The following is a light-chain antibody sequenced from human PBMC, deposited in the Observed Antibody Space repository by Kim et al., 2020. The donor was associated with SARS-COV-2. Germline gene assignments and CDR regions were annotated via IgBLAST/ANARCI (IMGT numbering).Light chain of an antibody. J-gene: IGKJ2*01. CDR3: QHYSRFPYT. CDR1: ESIGTW. Sequence: SASVGDRFTITCRASESIGTWLAWYQQKPGRAPRLLIYLASTLENGVPSRFSGTGSGTEFSLSITSLQPDDFATYYCQHYSRFPYTFGQGTKLEI. CDR2: LAS. V-gene: IGKV1-5*03.